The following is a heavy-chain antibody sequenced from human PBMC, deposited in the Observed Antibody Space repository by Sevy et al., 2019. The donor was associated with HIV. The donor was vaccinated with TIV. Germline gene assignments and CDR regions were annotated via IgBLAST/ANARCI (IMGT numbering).Heavy chain of an antibody. CDR2: IKQDGSEK. CDR1: GFTFSSYW. V-gene: IGHV3-7*01. J-gene: IGHJ6*02. CDR3: ARVITGSYYYYGMDV. Sequence: QLGGSLRLSCAASGFTFSSYWMSWVRQAPGKGLEWVANIKQDGSEKYYVDSVKGRFTISRDNAKNSLYLQMNSLRAEDTAVYYCARVITGSYYYYGMDVWGQGTTVTVSS. D-gene: IGHD2-15*01.